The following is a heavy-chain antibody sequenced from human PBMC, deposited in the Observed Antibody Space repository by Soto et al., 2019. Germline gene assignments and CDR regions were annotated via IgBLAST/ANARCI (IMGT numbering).Heavy chain of an antibody. Sequence: TSETLSLTCTVSGGSIRSGGYYWSWIRQHPGKGLEWIGYIYYSGSTYYNPSLKSRVIMSVDTSKNQFSLKLSSVTAADTAVYYCASGAGSEDYYYFYMNVWGKGTTLTVAS. CDR2: IYYSGST. V-gene: IGHV4-31*03. CDR3: ASGAGSEDYYYFYMNV. CDR1: GGSIRSGGYY. J-gene: IGHJ6*03.